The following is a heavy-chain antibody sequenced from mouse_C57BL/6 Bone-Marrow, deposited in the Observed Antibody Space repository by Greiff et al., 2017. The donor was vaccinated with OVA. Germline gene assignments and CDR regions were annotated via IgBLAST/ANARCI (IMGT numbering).Heavy chain of an antibody. CDR3: ARTYYGNYYAMDY. V-gene: IGHV5-17*01. J-gene: IGHJ4*01. CDR1: GFTFSDYG. D-gene: IGHD2-10*01. CDR2: ISRGSSTI. Sequence: EVQGVESGGGLVKPGGSLKLSCAASGFTFSDYGMHWVRQDPEKGLEWVAYISRGSSTIYYADTVKGRFTISRDNAKNTLFLQMTSLRSEDTAMYYCARTYYGNYYAMDYWGQGTSVTVSS.